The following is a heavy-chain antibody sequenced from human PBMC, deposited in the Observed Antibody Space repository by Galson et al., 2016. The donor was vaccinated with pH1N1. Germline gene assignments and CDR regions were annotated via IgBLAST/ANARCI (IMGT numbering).Heavy chain of an antibody. J-gene: IGHJ5*02. V-gene: IGHV4-59*02. Sequence: SETLSFTCSASGGSVSSYFWSWIRRPPGKGLEWIGYIYHTGDTDYNPSLKSRVTMSVDTSKNQFSLRLTSLTAADTAVYYCARGSRGWFDPWGLGTQVTVSS. CDR3: ARGSRGWFDP. CDR2: IYHTGDT. D-gene: IGHD3-10*01. CDR1: GGSVSSYF.